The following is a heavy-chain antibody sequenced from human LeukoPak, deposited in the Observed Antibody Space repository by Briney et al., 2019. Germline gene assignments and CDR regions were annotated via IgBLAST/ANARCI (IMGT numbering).Heavy chain of an antibody. CDR2: TRKRANSYTS. Sequence: GGSLRLSCAASGFTFSDHYVDWVRQAPGKGLEWVGRTRKRANSYTSEYAASVKGRFTISRDDSKNSLYLQMNSLKAEDTAVYYCARVGGDTGRSFDYWGQGTLVTVSS. V-gene: IGHV3-72*01. D-gene: IGHD5-18*01. J-gene: IGHJ4*02. CDR3: ARVGGDTGRSFDY. CDR1: GFTFSDHY.